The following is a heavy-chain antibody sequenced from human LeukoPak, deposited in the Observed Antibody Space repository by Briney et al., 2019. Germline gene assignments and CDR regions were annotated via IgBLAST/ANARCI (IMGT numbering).Heavy chain of an antibody. V-gene: IGHV1-69*05. CDR1: GGTFISYA. CDR3: ARASNSYGPNALDY. CDR2: IIPIFGTA. D-gene: IGHD5-18*01. Sequence: SVKVSCKASGGTFISYAISWVRQAPGQGLEWMGRIIPIFGTANYAQKFQGRVTVTTDESTSTAYMELSSLRSEDTAVYYCARASNSYGPNALDYWGQGTLVTVSS. J-gene: IGHJ4*02.